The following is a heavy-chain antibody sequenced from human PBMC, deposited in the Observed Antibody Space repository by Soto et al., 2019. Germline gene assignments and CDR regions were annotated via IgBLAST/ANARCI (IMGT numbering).Heavy chain of an antibody. J-gene: IGHJ4*02. V-gene: IGHV4-28*01. Sequence: QVQLQESGPGLVKPSDTLSLTCAVSGYSISSSNWWGWIRQPPGKGLEWIGYIYYSGTTYYNPSLKSRVTMSVDTSENQSSLKLTSVTAVDTAVYYCARREIQGPIDYWGQGTLVTVSS. CDR1: GYSISSSNW. CDR2: IYYSGTT. CDR3: ARREIQGPIDY. D-gene: IGHD1-26*01.